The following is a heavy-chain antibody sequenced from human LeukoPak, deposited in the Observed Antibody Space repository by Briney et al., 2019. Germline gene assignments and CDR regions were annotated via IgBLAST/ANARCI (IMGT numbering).Heavy chain of an antibody. D-gene: IGHD3-10*01. V-gene: IGHV3-23*01. Sequence: GGSLRLSCAASGFTFSSSSMSWVRQAPGKGMEWVSSTGGSGAVTYYAHSVQGRFTVSRDNSQNTLYLQMNSLRPDGTAVYYCVKRVDGSGTYYIDYWGQGTLVTVSS. CDR2: TGGSGAVT. CDR3: VKRVDGSGTYYIDY. CDR1: GFTFSSSS. J-gene: IGHJ4*02.